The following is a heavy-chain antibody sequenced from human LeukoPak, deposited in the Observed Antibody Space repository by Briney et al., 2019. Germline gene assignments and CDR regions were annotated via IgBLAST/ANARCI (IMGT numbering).Heavy chain of an antibody. J-gene: IGHJ4*02. Sequence: GGSLRLSCAASGFAFSSYAISWVRQAPGEGLEWVSAISGSGGSTYYADSVKGRFTISRDNSKNTLYLQMNSLRAEDTAVYYCAKDNRSERPFDYWGQGTLVTVSS. V-gene: IGHV3-23*01. D-gene: IGHD1-1*01. CDR3: AKDNRSERPFDY. CDR2: ISGSGGST. CDR1: GFAFSSYA.